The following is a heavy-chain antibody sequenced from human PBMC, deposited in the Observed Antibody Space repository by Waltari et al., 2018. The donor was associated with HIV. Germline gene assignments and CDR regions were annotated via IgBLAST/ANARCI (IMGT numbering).Heavy chain of an antibody. Sequence: EVQLVESGGGLVKPGGSLRLSCAASGFPFRSYGMTWVGRAPGKGLEWVSSISSSSSYIYYADSVKGRFTISRDNAKNSLYLQMNSLRAEDTAVYYCATLVSSGWYYFDYWGQGTLVTVSS. CDR2: ISSSSSYI. J-gene: IGHJ4*02. V-gene: IGHV3-21*01. D-gene: IGHD6-19*01. CDR1: GFPFRSYG. CDR3: ATLVSSGWYYFDY.